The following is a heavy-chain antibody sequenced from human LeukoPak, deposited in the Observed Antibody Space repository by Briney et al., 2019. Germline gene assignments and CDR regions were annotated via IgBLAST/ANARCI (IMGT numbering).Heavy chain of an antibody. Sequence: RASVKVSCKASGYTFTGYYMHWVRQAPGQGLECMGKINPSGTSTSYAQKFQGRVTMTRDMSASTVYMELSSLRSEDTAVYYCARGRHYYDSSDYYYEGDAFDIWGQGTMVTVSS. CDR3: ARGRHYYDSSDYYYEGDAFDI. J-gene: IGHJ3*02. CDR2: INPSGTST. CDR1: GYTFTGYY. V-gene: IGHV1-46*01. D-gene: IGHD3-22*01.